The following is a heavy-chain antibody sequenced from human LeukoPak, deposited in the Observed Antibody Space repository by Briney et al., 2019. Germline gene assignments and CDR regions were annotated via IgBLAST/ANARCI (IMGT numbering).Heavy chain of an antibody. CDR2: ISGHSSYI. CDR3: ARAYYYDSSAYYWFDY. D-gene: IGHD3-22*01. J-gene: IGHJ4*02. CDR1: GFTFSSYA. Sequence: GRSLRLSCAASGFTFSSYAMSWVRQAPGKGLEWVSSISGHSSYIYYADSMKGRFTISRDNAKNSLYLQMNSLRAEDTAVYYCARAYYYDSSAYYWFDYWGQGTLVTVSS. V-gene: IGHV3-21*01.